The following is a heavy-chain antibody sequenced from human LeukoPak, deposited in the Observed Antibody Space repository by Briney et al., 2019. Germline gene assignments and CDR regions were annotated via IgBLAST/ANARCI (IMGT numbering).Heavy chain of an antibody. CDR3: ARDSDHLAFDY. CDR2: ISSSSSTI. D-gene: IGHD3-10*01. J-gene: IGHJ4*02. Sequence: GGSLRLSCAASGFTFSSYSMNWVRQAPGKGLEWVSYISSSSSTIYYADSVKGRFTISRDNAKNSLYLQMNSLRAEDTAVYYCARDSDHLAFDYWGQGTLVTVSS. CDR1: GFTFSSYS. V-gene: IGHV3-48*01.